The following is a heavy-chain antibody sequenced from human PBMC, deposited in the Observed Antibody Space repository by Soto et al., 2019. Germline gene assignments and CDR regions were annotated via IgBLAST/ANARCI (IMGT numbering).Heavy chain of an antibody. CDR2: ISGSGGST. D-gene: IGHD4-17*01. CDR3: ANKIGKTTVHNWFDP. J-gene: IGHJ5*02. Sequence: EVQLLESGGGLVQPGGSLRLSCAASGFTFSSYAMSWVRQAPGKGLEWVSAISGSGGSTYYADSVKGRFTISRDNSKNTLYLQMNSLRAEDTAVYYCANKIGKTTVHNWFDPWGQGTLVTVSS. V-gene: IGHV3-23*01. CDR1: GFTFSSYA.